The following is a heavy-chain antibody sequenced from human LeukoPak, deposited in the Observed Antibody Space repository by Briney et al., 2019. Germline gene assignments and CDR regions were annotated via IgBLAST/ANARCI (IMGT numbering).Heavy chain of an antibody. CDR3: ARVGTWELQRVFDY. D-gene: IGHD1-26*01. V-gene: IGHV3-48*03. CDR1: GFTFSSYE. Sequence: GGSLRLSCAASGFTFSSYEMNWVRQAPGKGLEWVSYISSSGSTIYYADSVKGRFTISRDNAKNSLYLQLSSLRVDDTAVYYCARVGTWELQRVFDYWGQGTLVTVSS. CDR2: ISSSGSTI. J-gene: IGHJ4*02.